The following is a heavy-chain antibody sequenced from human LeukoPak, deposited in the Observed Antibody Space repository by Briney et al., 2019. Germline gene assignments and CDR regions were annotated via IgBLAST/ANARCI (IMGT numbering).Heavy chain of an antibody. V-gene: IGHV3-30*02. CDR1: GFTFSSYG. CDR3: AKTPSRDGYNQGYFDY. CDR2: IRYDGSNK. Sequence: GGSLRLSCAASGFTFSSYGMHWVRQAPGKGLEWVAFIRYDGSNKYYADSVKGRFTISRDNSKNTLYLQVNSLRAEDTAMYYCAKTPSRDGYNQGYFDYWGQGTLVTVSS. J-gene: IGHJ4*02. D-gene: IGHD5-24*01.